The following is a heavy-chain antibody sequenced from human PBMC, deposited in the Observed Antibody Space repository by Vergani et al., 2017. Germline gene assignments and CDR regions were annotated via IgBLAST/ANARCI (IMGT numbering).Heavy chain of an antibody. D-gene: IGHD3-22*01. Sequence: QVQLQESGPGLVKPSETLSLTCTVSGGSISSYYWSWIRQPPGKGLEWIGYIYYSGSTNYNPSLKSRVTISVDTSKNQFSLKLSSVTAADTAVYYCARGRYYDSSGYSHWYFDLWGRGTLVTVSS. CDR3: ARGRYYDSSGYSHWYFDL. CDR1: GGSISSYY. V-gene: IGHV4-59*01. CDR2: IYYSGST. J-gene: IGHJ2*01.